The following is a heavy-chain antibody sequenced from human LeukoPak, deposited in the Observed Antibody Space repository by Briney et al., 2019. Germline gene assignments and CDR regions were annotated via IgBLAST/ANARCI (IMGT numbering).Heavy chain of an antibody. Sequence: PGGSLRLSCAASGFTFSRSGMHWVRQAPGKGLEWVAVISYDGSNEYYAEFVKGRFTISRDNAKNSLYLQMSNLRAEDTSVYYCARDRNYCSSDRCYDVFDIWGQGAMVTVSS. J-gene: IGHJ3*02. CDR3: ARDRNYCSSDRCYDVFDI. V-gene: IGHV3-30*12. CDR2: ISYDGSNE. D-gene: IGHD6-19*01. CDR1: GFTFSRSG.